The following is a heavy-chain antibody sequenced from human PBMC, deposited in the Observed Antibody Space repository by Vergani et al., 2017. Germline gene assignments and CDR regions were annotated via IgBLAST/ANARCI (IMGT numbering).Heavy chain of an antibody. CDR2: INNDGHT. D-gene: IGHD3-10*01. J-gene: IGHJ4*02. V-gene: IGHV4-34*02. Sequence: QVQLQQWGAGVVKPSGTLSLTCAVFGESFSRFYWSWIRKPPGKGLEWIGEINNDGHTNYNPSLESRVTVSRDTAKNQFSLNLMSVTAADTAMYYCAVRPRVNLVGGEIVTKRTFDDWSQGSLVTVSS. CDR3: AVRPRVNLVGGEIVTKRTFDD. CDR1: GESFSRFY.